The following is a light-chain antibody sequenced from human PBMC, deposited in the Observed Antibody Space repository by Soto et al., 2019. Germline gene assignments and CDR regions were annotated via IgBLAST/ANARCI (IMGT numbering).Light chain of an antibody. V-gene: IGLV2-23*02. CDR1: SSDVGSYHL. Sequence: QSVLTQPASVSGSPGQSITISCTGTSSDVGSYHLVSWYQQHPGKAPKLIIYEDNKRPSGISNRFSGSKSGNTASLTISGLQTEDEADYYCCSYSPSTTFVFGGGTKLTVL. CDR3: CSYSPSTTFV. J-gene: IGLJ2*01. CDR2: EDN.